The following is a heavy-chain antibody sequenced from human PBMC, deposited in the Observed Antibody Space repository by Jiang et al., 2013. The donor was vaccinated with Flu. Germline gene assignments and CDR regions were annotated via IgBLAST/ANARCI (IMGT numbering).Heavy chain of an antibody. CDR2: INHSGST. V-gene: IGHV4-34*01. D-gene: IGHD2-2*01. J-gene: IGHJ3*02. CDR3: ARGYCSSTSCHGAFDI. CDR1: GGSFSGYY. Sequence: LLKPSETLSLTCAVYGGSFSGYYWSWIRQPPGKGLEWIGEINHSGSTNYNPSLKSRVTISVDTSKSQFSLKLSSVTAADTAVYYCARGYCSSTSCHGAFDIWGQGTMVTISS.